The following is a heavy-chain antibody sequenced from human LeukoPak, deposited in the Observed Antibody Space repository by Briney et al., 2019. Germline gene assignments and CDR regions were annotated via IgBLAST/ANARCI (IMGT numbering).Heavy chain of an antibody. CDR1: GYTFTGYY. CDR2: INPKNGGS. D-gene: IGHD3-16*01. Sequence: GASVKVSCKASGYTFTGYYMHWVRQAPGQGLEWVGWINPKNGGSNYAQKFQGRVTMTRDRSISTAYMELSRLTSDDTAVYYCARASFWESPISWFAHWGQGTLVTVSS. CDR3: ARASFWESPISWFAH. J-gene: IGHJ5*02. V-gene: IGHV1-2*02.